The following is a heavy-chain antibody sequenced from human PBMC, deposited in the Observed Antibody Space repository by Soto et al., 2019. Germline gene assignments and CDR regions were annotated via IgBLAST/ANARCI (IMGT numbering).Heavy chain of an antibody. Sequence: GGSLRLSCAASGFTVSSNYMSWVRQAPGKGLEWVSVIYSGGSTYYADSVKGRFTISRDNSKNTLYLQMNSLRAEDTAVYYCARDSPLSSYADYYYYYGMDVWGQGTTVTVSS. J-gene: IGHJ6*02. CDR3: ARDSPLSSYADYYYYYGMDV. D-gene: IGHD6-6*01. CDR2: IYSGGST. V-gene: IGHV3-53*01. CDR1: GFTVSSNY.